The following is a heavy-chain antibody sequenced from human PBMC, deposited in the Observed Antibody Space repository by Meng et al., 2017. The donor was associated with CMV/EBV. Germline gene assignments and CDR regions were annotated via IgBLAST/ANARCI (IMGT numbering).Heavy chain of an antibody. CDR3: AHRGRIAAAGTDWFDP. D-gene: IGHD6-13*01. V-gene: IGHV2-5*02. CDR2: IYWDDDK. Sequence: SCSETGPNLVNPTQRLTLTCTFSGLSLSTSGVGVGWIRQPPGKALEWLALIYWDDDKRYSPSLKSRLTITKDTSKNQVVLTMTNMDPVDTATYYCAHRGRIAAAGTDWFDPWGQGTLVTVSS. CDR1: GLSLSTSGVG. J-gene: IGHJ5*02.